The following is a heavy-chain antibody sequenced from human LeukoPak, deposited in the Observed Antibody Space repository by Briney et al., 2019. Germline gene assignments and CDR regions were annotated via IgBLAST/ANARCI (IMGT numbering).Heavy chain of an antibody. CDR1: GGSISSGGYY. Sequence: KPSETLSLTCTVSGGSISSGGYYWSWIRQHPGKGLEWIGYIYYSGSTYYNPSLKSRVTISVDTSKNQFSLKLCSVTAADTAVYYCARENSSGWSLNWFDPWGQGTLVTVSS. V-gene: IGHV4-31*03. D-gene: IGHD6-19*01. J-gene: IGHJ5*02. CDR3: ARENSSGWSLNWFDP. CDR2: IYYSGST.